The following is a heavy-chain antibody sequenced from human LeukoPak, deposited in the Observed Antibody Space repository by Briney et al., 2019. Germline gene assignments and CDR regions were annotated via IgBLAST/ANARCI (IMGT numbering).Heavy chain of an antibody. CDR1: GFTFSTYR. J-gene: IGHJ4*02. Sequence: GGSLRLSCAASGFTFSTYRMAWVRQAPGKGLEWVATITEDGSGKYHVDSVRGRFTVSRDNTNKLLFLQMNSLRAEDTAVYHCAKARYSSGQDYWGQGTLVSVSS. CDR3: AKARYSSGQDY. V-gene: IGHV3-7*01. D-gene: IGHD6-19*01. CDR2: ITEDGSGK.